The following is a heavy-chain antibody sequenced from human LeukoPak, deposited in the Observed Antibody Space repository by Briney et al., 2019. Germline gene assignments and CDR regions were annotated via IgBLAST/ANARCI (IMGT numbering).Heavy chain of an antibody. CDR3: ARGLGATGP. Sequence: PSETLSLTCTVSGGSISSYYWSWIRQPPGKGLEWIGYIYYSGSTNYNPSLKSRVTISVDTSKNQFSLKLSSVTAADTAVYYCARGLGATGPWGQGTLVTVSS. J-gene: IGHJ5*02. D-gene: IGHD1-26*01. CDR1: GGSISSYY. CDR2: IYYSGST. V-gene: IGHV4-59*01.